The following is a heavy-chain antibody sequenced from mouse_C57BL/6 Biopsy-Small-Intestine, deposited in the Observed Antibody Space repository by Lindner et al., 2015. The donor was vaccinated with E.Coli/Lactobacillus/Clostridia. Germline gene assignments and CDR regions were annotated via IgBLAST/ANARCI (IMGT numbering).Heavy chain of an antibody. CDR3: ARVAVTGKMEFHH. CDR1: GYTFTDYY. J-gene: IGHJ3*01. V-gene: IGHV1S29*02. CDR2: INGNSGGT. Sequence: SVKVSCKASGYTFTDYYLHWVRQAPGQGLEWMGWINGNSGGTDYAQRFQGRVTMTRDTSISTAYMELSGLRSDDTAVYYCARVAVTGKMEFHHWGQGTLVTVS. D-gene: IGHD2-1*01.